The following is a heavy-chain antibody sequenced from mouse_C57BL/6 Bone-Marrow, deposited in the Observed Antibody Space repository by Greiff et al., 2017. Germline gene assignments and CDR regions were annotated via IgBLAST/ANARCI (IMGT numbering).Heavy chain of an antibody. CDR2: IRSKSSNYAT. Sequence: EVQWVESGGGLVQPKGSLKLSCAASGFTFNTYAMHWLRQAPGKGLEWVVRIRSKSSNYATYYADSVKDRFTISRDDSQSMLYLQMNNLKTEDTAMYYCVSYFAYWGQGTLVTVSA. V-gene: IGHV10-3*01. J-gene: IGHJ3*01. CDR1: GFTFNTYA. CDR3: VSYFAY.